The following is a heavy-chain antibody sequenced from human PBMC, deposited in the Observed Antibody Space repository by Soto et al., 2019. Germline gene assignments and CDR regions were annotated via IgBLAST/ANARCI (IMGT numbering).Heavy chain of an antibody. CDR2: INPKSGGT. Sequence: ASVKVSCKTSGYTFSAYYMHWVRQAPGQGLEWMGWINPKSGGTLYAQKFQGRVTMTRDTSISTAYMELSRLRSDDTAVYYCARVGTFAYDTSGLPVYWGQGTLVTVSS. CDR3: ARVGTFAYDTSGLPVY. CDR1: GYTFSAYY. J-gene: IGHJ4*02. D-gene: IGHD3-22*01. V-gene: IGHV1-2*02.